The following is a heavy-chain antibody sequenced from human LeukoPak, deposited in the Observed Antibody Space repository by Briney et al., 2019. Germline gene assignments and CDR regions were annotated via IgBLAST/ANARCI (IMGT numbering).Heavy chain of an antibody. CDR3: TRDPHALDY. J-gene: IGHJ4*02. V-gene: IGHV3-48*02. CDR2: ITSRSSPI. Sequence: GGSLRLSCAASGFTFSSYSMNWVRQTPGKGLEWISYITSRSSPIYYADSVKGRFTTSRDNGKNSLYLQMNSLRDEDTAVYYCTRDPHALDYWGRGTLVTVSS. CDR1: GFTFSSYS.